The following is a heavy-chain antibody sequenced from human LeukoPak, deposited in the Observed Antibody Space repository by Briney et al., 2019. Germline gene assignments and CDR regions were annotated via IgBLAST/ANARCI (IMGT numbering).Heavy chain of an antibody. Sequence: PGGSLRLSCAASGFTVSSNLMTWVRPSPGRGLEWLSSSYSAGATYYADSVKGRFTISRDNAKNSLYLQMNSLRAEDTAVYYCARGEWEPNSAGYWGQGTLVTVSS. J-gene: IGHJ4*02. CDR2: SYSAGAT. V-gene: IGHV3-53*01. CDR3: ARGEWEPNSAGY. CDR1: GFTVSSNL. D-gene: IGHD1-26*01.